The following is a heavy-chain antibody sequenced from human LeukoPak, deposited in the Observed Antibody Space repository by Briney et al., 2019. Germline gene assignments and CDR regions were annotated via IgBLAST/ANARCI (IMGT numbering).Heavy chain of an antibody. D-gene: IGHD1-26*01. CDR1: GYTFTSYA. CDR2: ISAGNGNT. CDR3: ARDSGSGSNDY. J-gene: IGHJ4*02. Sequence: ASVKVSCKASGYTFTSYAIHWVRQAPGQRLEWMGWISAGNGNTKYSQNFQGRVTFISNTSATTAFMELSSLRSEDAAAYYCARDSGSGSNDYWGQGTLVTVSS. V-gene: IGHV1-3*01.